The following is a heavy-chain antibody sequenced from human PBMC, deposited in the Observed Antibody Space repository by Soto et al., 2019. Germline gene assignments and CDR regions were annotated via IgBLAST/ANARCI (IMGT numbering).Heavy chain of an antibody. V-gene: IGHV3-23*01. J-gene: IGHJ4*02. CDR1: GFTFSIYP. D-gene: IGHD3-22*01. CDR2: ISDSNGKT. Sequence: GGSLRLSCAASGFTFSIYPMTWVRQTPGKGLEWVSTISDSNGKTYYADSVKGRITISRDDSKNTVYLQMNSLRVGDTAIYYCAKALDSTGYYFDYWGQGSLVTVSS. CDR3: AKALDSTGYYFDY.